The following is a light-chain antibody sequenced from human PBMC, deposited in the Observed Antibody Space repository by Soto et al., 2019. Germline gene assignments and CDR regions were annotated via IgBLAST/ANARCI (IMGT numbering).Light chain of an antibody. Sequence: QSVLTQPPSASGSPGQSVTISCTGTSSDVGGYNYVSWYQHHPDKAPKLIIYEVYKRPSGVPDRFSGSKSGNTASLTVSGLQAEDEAEYYFSSYAASDSFVVFGGGTKVTVL. CDR1: SSDVGGYNY. CDR2: EVY. J-gene: IGLJ2*01. V-gene: IGLV2-8*01. CDR3: SSYAASDSFVV.